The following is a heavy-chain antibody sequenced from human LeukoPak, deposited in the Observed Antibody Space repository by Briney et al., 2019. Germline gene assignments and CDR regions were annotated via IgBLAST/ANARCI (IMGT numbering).Heavy chain of an antibody. CDR1: GGSISSYY. CDR3: ASTTGYYDSSGQTQGSFDY. Sequence: PSETLSLTCTVSGGSISSYYWSWIRQPAGKGLEWIGRIYTSGSTNYNPSLKSRVTISVDTSKNQFSLKLSSVTAADTAVYYCASTTGYYDSSGQTQGSFDYWGQGTLVTVSS. J-gene: IGHJ4*02. CDR2: IYTSGST. V-gene: IGHV4-4*07. D-gene: IGHD3-22*01.